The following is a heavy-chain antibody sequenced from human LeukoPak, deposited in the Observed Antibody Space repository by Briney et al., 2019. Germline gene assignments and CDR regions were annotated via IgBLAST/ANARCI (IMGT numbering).Heavy chain of an antibody. D-gene: IGHD3-22*01. CDR3: ARDRAGSSGSTPFDY. CDR1: GFTFSSYS. V-gene: IGHV3-21*01. J-gene: IGHJ4*02. CDR2: ISTSSDYI. Sequence: GGSLRLSCAASGFTFSSYSMNWVRQAPGKGLEWVSSISTSSDYIYYADSLKGRFTVSRDNAKNSLYLQMNSLRADDTAVYYCARDRAGSSGSTPFDYWGQGTLVTVSS.